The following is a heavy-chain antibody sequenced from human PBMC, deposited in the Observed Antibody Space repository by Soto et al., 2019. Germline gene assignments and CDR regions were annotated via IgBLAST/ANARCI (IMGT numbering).Heavy chain of an antibody. J-gene: IGHJ4*02. CDR3: AKSVPGTRYFDY. CDR1: GFTFSSYS. CDR2: ISYDGSNK. D-gene: IGHD1-1*01. V-gene: IGHV3-30-3*02. Sequence: PGGSLRLSCAASGFTFSSYSMHWVRQAPGKGLEWVAVISYDGSNKYYADSVKGRFTISRDNSKNTLYLQMNSLRAEDTAIYYCAKSVPGTRYFDYWGQGTLVTVSS.